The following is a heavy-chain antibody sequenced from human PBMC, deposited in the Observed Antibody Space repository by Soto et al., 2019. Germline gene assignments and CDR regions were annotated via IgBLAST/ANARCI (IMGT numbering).Heavy chain of an antibody. CDR3: AREGGRGYYYYYGMDV. V-gene: IGHV3-48*02. J-gene: IGHJ6*02. CDR1: GFTFSSYS. Sequence: TGGSLRLSCAASGFTFSSYSMNWVRQAPGKGLEWVSYISSSSSTMYYADSVKGRFTISRDNAKNSLYLQMNSLRDEDTAVYYCAREGGRGYYYYYGMDVWGQGTTVTVSS. D-gene: IGHD3-16*01. CDR2: ISSSSSTM.